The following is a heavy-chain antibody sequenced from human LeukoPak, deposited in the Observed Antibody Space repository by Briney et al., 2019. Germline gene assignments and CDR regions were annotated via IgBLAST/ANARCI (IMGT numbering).Heavy chain of an antibody. Sequence: GGSLRLSCAASGFTFSGSAMHWVRQASGKGLEWVGRIRSKANSYATAYAASVKGRFTISRDDSKNTAYLQMNSLRAEDTAVYYCAKERVDIVATITSHWFDPWGQGTLVTVSS. CDR1: GFTFSGSA. J-gene: IGHJ5*02. D-gene: IGHD5-12*01. CDR2: IRSKANSYAT. CDR3: AKERVDIVATITSHWFDP. V-gene: IGHV3-73*01.